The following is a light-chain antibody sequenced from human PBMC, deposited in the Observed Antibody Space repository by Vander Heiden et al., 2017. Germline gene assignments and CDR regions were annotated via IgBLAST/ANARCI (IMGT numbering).Light chain of an antibody. J-gene: IGKJ5*01. Sequence: DIQMTPSPSSVSASVGDRVTITCRASQSITSWLAWYQQKPGKAPKLLIKGASSLQSGVPSRFSGGGSGTDFTLTITDLQPEDFATYYCQQANSFPITFGQGTRLEIK. CDR1: QSITSW. V-gene: IGKV1-12*01. CDR2: GAS. CDR3: QQANSFPIT.